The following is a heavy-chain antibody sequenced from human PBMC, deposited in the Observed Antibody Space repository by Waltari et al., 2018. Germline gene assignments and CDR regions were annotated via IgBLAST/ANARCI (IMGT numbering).Heavy chain of an antibody. Sequence: QVQLVQSGAEVRKPGSSVRISCKPSGGTFSSCAFSWVRQAPGQGIEWVGSVSPGCGTSSSAQRFQGRVSITADKSTTTIHMELNSLTSDDAAVYYCAKESGGYDHPYCDQWGQGTLVTVSS. V-gene: IGHV1-69*14. CDR3: AKESGGYDHPYCDQ. CDR2: VSPGCGTS. D-gene: IGHD5-12*01. CDR1: GGTFSSCA. J-gene: IGHJ4*02.